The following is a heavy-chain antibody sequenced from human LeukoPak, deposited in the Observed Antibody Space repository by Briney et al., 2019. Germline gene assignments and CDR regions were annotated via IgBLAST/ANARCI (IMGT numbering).Heavy chain of an antibody. CDR3: AREQRGVAVAGMLLPTYNWFDP. D-gene: IGHD6-19*01. V-gene: IGHV4-61*02. CDR1: GGSISSASYY. J-gene: IGHJ5*02. CDR2: IYTSGST. Sequence: SETLSLTCTVSGGSISSASYYWSWIRQPAGKGLEWIGRIYTSGSTNCNPSLKSRVTISVDTSKNQFSLNLISVTAADTAVYYCAREQRGVAVAGMLLPTYNWFDPWGQGTLVTVSS.